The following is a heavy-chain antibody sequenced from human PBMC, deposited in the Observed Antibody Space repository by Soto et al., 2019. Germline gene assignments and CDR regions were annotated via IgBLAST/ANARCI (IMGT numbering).Heavy chain of an antibody. CDR1: GGSISSSSYY. Sequence: SETLSLTCTVSGGSISSSSYYWGWIRQPPGKGLEWIGSIYYSGSTYYNPSLKSRVTISVDTSKNQFPLKLSSVTAADTAVYYCARRTDPSYYYDSSGLTPYYYYYGMDVWGQGTTVTVSS. CDR3: ARRTDPSYYYDSSGLTPYYYYYGMDV. D-gene: IGHD3-22*01. J-gene: IGHJ6*02. CDR2: IYYSGST. V-gene: IGHV4-39*01.